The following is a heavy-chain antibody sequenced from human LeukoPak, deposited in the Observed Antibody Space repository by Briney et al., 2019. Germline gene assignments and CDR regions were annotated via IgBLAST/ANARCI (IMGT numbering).Heavy chain of an antibody. D-gene: IGHD5-18*01. CDR1: GFTFSSYW. CDR3: ARAEGYSYAFYFVY. Sequence: HPGGSLRLICAASGFTFSSYWMTWVRQAPGKGLEWVANIKYGGSEKYYADSVKGRFTISRDNAKNSLYLQMNSLRAEDTAVYFCARAEGYSYAFYFVYWGQGTLVTVSS. CDR2: IKYGGSEK. J-gene: IGHJ4*02. V-gene: IGHV3-7*04.